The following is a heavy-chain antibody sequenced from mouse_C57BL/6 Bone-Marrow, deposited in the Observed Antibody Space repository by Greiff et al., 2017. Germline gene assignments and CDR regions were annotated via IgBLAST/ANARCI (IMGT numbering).Heavy chain of an antibody. CDR2: INPNNGGT. D-gene: IGHD1-1*01. V-gene: IGHV1-26*01. CDR3: ARKSYGSSLYYFDY. CDR1: GYTFTDYY. Sequence: EVQLQQSGPELVKPGASVKISCKASGYTFTDYYMNWVTQSHGKSLEWIGDINPNNGGTSYNQKFKGKATLTVDKSSSTAYMELRSLTSEDSAVYYCARKSYGSSLYYFDYWGQGTTLTVAS. J-gene: IGHJ2*01.